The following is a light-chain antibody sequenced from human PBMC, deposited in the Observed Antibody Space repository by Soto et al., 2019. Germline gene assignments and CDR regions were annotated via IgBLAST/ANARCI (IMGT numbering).Light chain of an antibody. V-gene: IGKV1-9*01. Sequence: IQLTQSPSSLSASVGDRVTITCRASQVISKYLAWYQQKPGTAPKLLIYLASTLQGGVPSRFSGSGSGTDFSLTISSLQPEDVAVYYCQQYNNWPRAFGQGTKVDIK. CDR3: QQYNNWPRA. J-gene: IGKJ1*01. CDR1: QVISKY. CDR2: LAS.